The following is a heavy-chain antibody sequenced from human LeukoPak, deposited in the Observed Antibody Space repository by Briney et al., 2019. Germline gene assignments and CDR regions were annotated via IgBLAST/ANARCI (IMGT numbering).Heavy chain of an antibody. V-gene: IGHV1-3*03. CDR3: ARGLLWFGELYAFDI. CDR1: GYTFTGYY. Sequence: GASVKVSCKASGYTFTGYYMHWVRQAPGQRLEWMGWINAGNGNTKYSQEFQGRVTITRDTSASTAYMELSSLRSEDMAVYYCARGLLWFGELYAFDIWGQGTMVTVSS. CDR2: INAGNGNT. J-gene: IGHJ3*02. D-gene: IGHD3-10*01.